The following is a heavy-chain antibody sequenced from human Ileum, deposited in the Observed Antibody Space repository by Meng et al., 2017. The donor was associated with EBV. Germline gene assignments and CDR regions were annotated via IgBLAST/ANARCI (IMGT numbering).Heavy chain of an antibody. CDR1: GYSISTTNW. CDR3: ARNSESGSYIDY. Sequence: QVQLQESGHGLVKPSDTLSLTCAVSGYSISTTNWWGWIRQPPGKGLEWIGHIYYSGTTYNNPSLKSRVTMSIDPSKNQFSLKLSSVTAVDTAVYYCARNSESGSYIDYWGLGTLVTVSS. CDR2: IYYSGTT. V-gene: IGHV4-28*01. J-gene: IGHJ4*02. D-gene: IGHD1-26*01.